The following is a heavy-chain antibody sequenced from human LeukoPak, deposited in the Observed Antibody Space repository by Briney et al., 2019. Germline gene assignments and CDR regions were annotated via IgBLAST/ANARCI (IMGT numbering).Heavy chain of an antibody. D-gene: IGHD6-19*01. Sequence: GGSLRLSCAASGFTFSSYAMYWVRQAPGKGLEWVSFGSGGSTHYADSVKGRFTISRDNSKNTVYLQMNSLRAEGTAVYYCAKTTTGYSSGRFPGWPVDYWGQGTLVTVSS. CDR1: GFTFSSYA. CDR2: GSGGST. V-gene: IGHV3-23*01. CDR3: AKTTTGYSSGRFPGWPVDY. J-gene: IGHJ4*02.